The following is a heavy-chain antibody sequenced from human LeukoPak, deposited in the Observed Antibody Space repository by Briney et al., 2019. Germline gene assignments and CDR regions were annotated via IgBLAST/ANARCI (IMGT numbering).Heavy chain of an antibody. CDR1: GYSFTSYW. Sequence: GESLKISCKGSGYSFTSYWIGWVRQMPGKGLEWMGIIYPGDSDTRYSPSFQGQVTISADKSISTAYLQWSSLKASDTAMLYCARPRDSSGPRGAFDIWGQGTMVTVSS. V-gene: IGHV5-51*01. D-gene: IGHD3-22*01. J-gene: IGHJ3*02. CDR2: IYPGDSDT. CDR3: ARPRDSSGPRGAFDI.